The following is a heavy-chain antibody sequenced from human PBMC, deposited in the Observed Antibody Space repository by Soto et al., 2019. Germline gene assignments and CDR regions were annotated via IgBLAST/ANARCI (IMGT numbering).Heavy chain of an antibody. CDR3: AGITMVRGPRYYGMDV. CDR2: ISYDGSNK. Sequence: GGSLRLSCAASGFTFSSCGMHWVRQAPGKGLEWVAVISYDGSNKYYADSVKGRFTISRDNSKNTLYLQMNSLRAEDTAVYYCAGITMVRGPRYYGMDVWGQGTTVTVSS. CDR1: GFTFSSCG. J-gene: IGHJ6*02. V-gene: IGHV3-30*03. D-gene: IGHD3-10*01.